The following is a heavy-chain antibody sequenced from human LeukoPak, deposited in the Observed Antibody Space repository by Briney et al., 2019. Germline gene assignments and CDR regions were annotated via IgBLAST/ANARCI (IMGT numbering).Heavy chain of an antibody. Sequence: GGPLRLSCAASGFTFSSYWMHWVRQAPGKGLVWVSCINSDGSSTSYADSVKGRFTISRDNAKNTLYLQMNSLRAEDTAVYYCARDREYSSSWYSSSYYFDYWGQGTLVTVSS. D-gene: IGHD6-13*01. CDR2: INSDGSST. CDR1: GFTFSSYW. CDR3: ARDREYSSSWYSSSYYFDY. V-gene: IGHV3-74*01. J-gene: IGHJ4*02.